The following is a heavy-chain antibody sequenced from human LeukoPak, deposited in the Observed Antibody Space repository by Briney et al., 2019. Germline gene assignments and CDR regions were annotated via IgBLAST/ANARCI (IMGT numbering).Heavy chain of an antibody. CDR2: INPSGGST. CDR1: GYTFTSYG. D-gene: IGHD5-18*01. J-gene: IGHJ4*02. CDR3: ARGENIAIVYFDY. V-gene: IGHV1-46*01. Sequence: ASVKVSCKASGYTFTSYGISWVRQAPGQGLEWMGIINPSGGSTSYAQKFQGRVTMTRDTSTSTVYMELSSLRSEDTAVYYCARGENIAIVYFDYWGQGTLVTVSS.